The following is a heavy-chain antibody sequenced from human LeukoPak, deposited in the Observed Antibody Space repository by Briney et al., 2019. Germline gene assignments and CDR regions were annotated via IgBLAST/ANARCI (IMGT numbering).Heavy chain of an antibody. J-gene: IGHJ6*02. CDR1: GGSISGNY. V-gene: IGHV4-59*01. CDR2: IHYSGKA. D-gene: IGHD3-16*01. Sequence: SETLSLTCTVSGGSISGNYWTWTRQPPGKGLEWLGQIHYSGKADYNPSLRSRITISVDTSKNQMFLKLTSVTAADTAFYYCARFGVYYDMDVWGQGTTVTVS. CDR3: ARFGVYYDMDV.